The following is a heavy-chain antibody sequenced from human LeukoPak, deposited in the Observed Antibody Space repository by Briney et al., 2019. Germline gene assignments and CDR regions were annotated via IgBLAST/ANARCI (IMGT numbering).Heavy chain of an antibody. J-gene: IGHJ4*02. Sequence: SXXRQAPGXXLEWVSYISSSGSTIYYADSVKGRFTISRDNAKNSLYLQMNSLGAEDTAVYYCARRMGYCSGGSCYSGGARFDYWGQGTLVTVSS. V-gene: IGHV3-11*01. CDR2: ISSSGSTI. D-gene: IGHD2-15*01. CDR3: ARRMGYCSGGSCYSGGARFDY.